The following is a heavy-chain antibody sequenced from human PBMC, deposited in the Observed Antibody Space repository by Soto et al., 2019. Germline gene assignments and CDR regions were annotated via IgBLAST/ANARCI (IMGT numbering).Heavy chain of an antibody. CDR2: IKFDGSEK. Sequence: GGYLRLSCAASGFSCGTYWMTWVRQAPGKGLEWLATIKFDGSEKKYVDSVKARFTMSRDNAKNSLYLQMDSLRVDDTAVYYCARDSCYGSVSSANQYLDFCGHGTLVTVS. D-gene: IGHD3-10*01. CDR3: ARDSCYGSVSSANQYLDF. V-gene: IGHV3-7*01. CDR1: GFSCGTYW. J-gene: IGHJ4*03.